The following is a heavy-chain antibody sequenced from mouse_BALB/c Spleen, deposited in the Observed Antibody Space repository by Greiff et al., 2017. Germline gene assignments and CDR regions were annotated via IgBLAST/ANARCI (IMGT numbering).Heavy chain of an antibody. D-gene: IGHD1-2*01. V-gene: IGHV5-6-5*01. CDR2: ISSGGST. CDR1: GFTFSSYA. CDR3: AREGALRHFDY. Sequence: DVKLLESGGGLVKPGGSLKLSCAASGFTFSSYAMSWVRQTPEKRLEWVASISSGGSTYYPDSVKGRFTISRDNARNILYLQMSSLRSEDTAMYYCAREGALRHFDYWGQGTTLTVSS. J-gene: IGHJ2*01.